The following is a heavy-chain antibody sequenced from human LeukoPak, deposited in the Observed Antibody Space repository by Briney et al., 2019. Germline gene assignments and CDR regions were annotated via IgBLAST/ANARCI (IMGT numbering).Heavy chain of an antibody. CDR3: TGGTTVTTLDY. Sequence: GGSLRLSCVASGFTFSGSAMHWVRQASGKGLEWVARIRSKAGSYATEYAASVKGRLTISREDSKNTAYLQMSSLKTEDTAVYYCTGGTTVTTLDYWGQGTLVTVSS. CDR2: IRSKAGSYAT. CDR1: GFTFSGSA. V-gene: IGHV3-73*01. J-gene: IGHJ4*02. D-gene: IGHD4-17*01.